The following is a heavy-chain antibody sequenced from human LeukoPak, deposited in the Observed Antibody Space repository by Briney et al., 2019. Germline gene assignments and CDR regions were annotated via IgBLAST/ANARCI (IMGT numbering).Heavy chain of an antibody. J-gene: IGHJ4*02. CDR2: MSPSGGRT. V-gene: IGHV1-46*01. CDR1: GFTFTDYC. Sequence: ASVKVSCKAFGFTFTDYCMHWLRQAPGQGLEWMGEMSPSGGRTSYAQKFQGRVTMTRDTSTSTVYMELTSLSSEDTAVYYCARDHDYGDYEGPAAFDSWGQGTLVTVSS. CDR3: ARDHDYGDYEGPAAFDS. D-gene: IGHD4-17*01.